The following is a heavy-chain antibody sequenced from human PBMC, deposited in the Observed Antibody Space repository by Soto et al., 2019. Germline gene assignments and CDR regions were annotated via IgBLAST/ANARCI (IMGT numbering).Heavy chain of an antibody. J-gene: IGHJ5*02. CDR1: GGTFSSYA. Sequence: QVQLVQSGAEVKKPGSSVKVSCKASGGTFSSYAISWVRQAPGQGLEWMGGFIPIFGTANYAQKFQGRVTITADESTSTAYMELSSLRSEDTAVYYCARDPIAAAGTEVYWFDPWGQGTLVTVSS. D-gene: IGHD6-13*01. CDR3: ARDPIAAAGTEVYWFDP. CDR2: FIPIFGTA. V-gene: IGHV1-69*01.